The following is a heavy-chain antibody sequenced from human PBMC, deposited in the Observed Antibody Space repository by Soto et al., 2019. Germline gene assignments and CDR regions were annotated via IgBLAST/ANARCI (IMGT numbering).Heavy chain of an antibody. J-gene: IGHJ4*02. V-gene: IGHV4-34*01. CDR3: ARPGSGWYTRDY. D-gene: IGHD6-19*01. Sequence: QVQLQQWGAGLLKPSETLSLTCAVYGGSFSGYYWSWIRQPPGKGLEWIGEINHSGSTNYNPSLKSRVTISVDTSKNQFSPKLSSVTAADTAVYYCARPGSGWYTRDYWGQGTLVTVSS. CDR1: GGSFSGYY. CDR2: INHSGST.